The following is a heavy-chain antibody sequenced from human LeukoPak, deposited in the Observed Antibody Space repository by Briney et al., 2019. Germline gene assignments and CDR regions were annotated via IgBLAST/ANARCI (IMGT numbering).Heavy chain of an antibody. CDR3: ARDPTYYDILTGYYKSGAFDI. CDR2: IYYSGST. CDR1: GGSISSHY. V-gene: IGHV4-59*11. J-gene: IGHJ3*02. Sequence: SETLSLTCTVSGGSISSHYWSWIRQPPGKELEWIGYIYYSGSTNYNPSLKSRVTISVDTSKNQFSLKLSSVTAADTAVYYCARDPTYYDILTGYYKSGAFDIWGQGTMVTVSS. D-gene: IGHD3-9*01.